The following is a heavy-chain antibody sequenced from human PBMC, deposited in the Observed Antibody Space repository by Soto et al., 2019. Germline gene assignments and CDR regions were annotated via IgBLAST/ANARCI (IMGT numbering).Heavy chain of an antibody. D-gene: IGHD6-19*01. V-gene: IGHV4-4*07. Sequence: QVQLQESGPGLVRPSETLSLTCTVSGGSMSSYYWSWIRQPAGKGLEWIGRIYISGRTNYNPSLNNRVTMSVDTSKNQFSLRLTSVTAADTAVYFCARAEQWLNSYWFFDLWGPGTLVTVSS. J-gene: IGHJ2*01. CDR2: IYISGRT. CDR3: ARAEQWLNSYWFFDL. CDR1: GGSMSSYY.